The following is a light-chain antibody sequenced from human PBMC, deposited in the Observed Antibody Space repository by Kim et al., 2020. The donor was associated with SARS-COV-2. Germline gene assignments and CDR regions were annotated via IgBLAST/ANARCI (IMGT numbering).Light chain of an antibody. CDR1: QSVRNL. CDR2: VSS. V-gene: IGKV3-11*01. J-gene: IGKJ4*01. Sequence: EIVLTQSPATLSLSPGERATLSCRASQSVRNLLAWYQQKPGQAPRLLIYVSSNRATGTPARFSGSGSGTDFTLTISSLEPEDFAVYYCQQRSSWPLTFGGGTKLEI. CDR3: QQRSSWPLT.